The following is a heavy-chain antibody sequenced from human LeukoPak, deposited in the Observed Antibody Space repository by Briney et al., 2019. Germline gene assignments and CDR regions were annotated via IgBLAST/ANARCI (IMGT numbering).Heavy chain of an antibody. CDR1: GGSISGSSYY. Sequence: SETLSLTCTVSGGSISGSSYYWGWIRQPPGKGLEWIGSFYYSGSTYYNPSLKSRVTISVDASKNHFSLKLSSVTAADTAVYYCARVDSTTGAWYSSGWYPDYWGQGTLVTVSS. V-gene: IGHV4-39*02. CDR3: ARVDSTTGAWYSSGWYPDY. CDR2: FYYSGST. D-gene: IGHD6-19*01. J-gene: IGHJ4*02.